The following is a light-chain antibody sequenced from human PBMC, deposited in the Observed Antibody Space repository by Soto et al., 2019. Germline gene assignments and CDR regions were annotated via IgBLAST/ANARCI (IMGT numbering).Light chain of an antibody. J-gene: IGLJ2*01. V-gene: IGLV6-57*04. CDR2: EDS. Sequence: NFMLAQPPSVSGSTGKTVTISCTRSRGSIGDNYLQWYQLRPGSAPTTVIYEDSQRPSGVPDRFSGSIDSSSNSATLTISGLMTEDEAEYFCQCYHSDGVFFGGGTKLTVL. CDR3: QCYHSDGVF. CDR1: RGSIGDNY.